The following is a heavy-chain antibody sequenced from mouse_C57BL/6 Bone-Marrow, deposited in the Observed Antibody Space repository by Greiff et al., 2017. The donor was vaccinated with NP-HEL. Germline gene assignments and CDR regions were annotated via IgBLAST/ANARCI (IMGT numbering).Heavy chain of an antibody. CDR3: AQYYYGRAPYYYAMDY. V-gene: IGHV1-85*01. D-gene: IGHD1-1*01. Sequence: QVQLQQSGPELVKPGASVKLSCKASGYTFTSYDINWVKQRPGQGLEWIGWIYPRDGSTKYNEKFKGKATLTVDTSSSTAYMELHSLTSEDSAVYFCAQYYYGRAPYYYAMDYWGQGTSVTVSS. CDR1: GYTFTSYD. CDR2: IYPRDGST. J-gene: IGHJ4*01.